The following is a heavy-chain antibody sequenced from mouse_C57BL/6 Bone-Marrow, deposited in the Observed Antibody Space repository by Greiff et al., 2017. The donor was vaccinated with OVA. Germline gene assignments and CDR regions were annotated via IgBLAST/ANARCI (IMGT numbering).Heavy chain of an antibody. CDR1: GYTFTSYW. CDR2: IYPGNSDT. V-gene: IGHV1-5*01. D-gene: IGHD2-5*01. J-gene: IGHJ3*01. CDR3: TTYSNVFAY. Sequence: EVQLQQSGTVLARPGASVKLSCKTSGYTFTSYWMHWVKQRPGQGLEWIGAIYPGNSDTSYNQKFKGKAKLTAVTSASTAYMELSSLTNEDSAVYYCTTYSNVFAYWGQGTLVTVSA.